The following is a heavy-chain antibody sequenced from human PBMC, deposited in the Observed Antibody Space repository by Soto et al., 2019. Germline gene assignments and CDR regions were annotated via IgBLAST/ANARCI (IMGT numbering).Heavy chain of an antibody. CDR2: IYHSGST. D-gene: IGHD6-19*01. CDR3: ARDQDSSGWSSFDY. J-gene: IGHJ4*02. V-gene: IGHV4-4*02. CDR1: SGSISSSNW. Sequence: QVQLQESGPGLVKPSGTLSLTCAVSSGSISSSNWWSWVHQPPGKGLEWIGEIYHSGSTNYNPSLKSRVTISVDKSKNQFSLKLSSVTAADTAVYYCARDQDSSGWSSFDYWGQGTLVTVSS.